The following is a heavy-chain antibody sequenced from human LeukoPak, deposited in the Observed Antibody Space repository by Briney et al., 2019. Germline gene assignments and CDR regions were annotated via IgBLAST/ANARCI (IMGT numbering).Heavy chain of an antibody. V-gene: IGHV3-7*01. Sequence: QSGGSLRLSCAASGFTFSSYCMNWVRQAPGKGLEWVANIKQDGSEKSYLDSVKGRFTISRDNAKNSLYLRMNSLKAEDTAVYYCARALTLAVAGTGEPGFDYWGQGPLVTVSS. CDR3: ARALTLAVAGTGEPGFDY. CDR1: GFTFSSYC. J-gene: IGHJ4*02. CDR2: IKQDGSEK. D-gene: IGHD6-19*01.